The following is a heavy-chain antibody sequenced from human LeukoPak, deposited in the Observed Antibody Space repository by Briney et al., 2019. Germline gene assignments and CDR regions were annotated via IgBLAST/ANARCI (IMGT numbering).Heavy chain of an antibody. D-gene: IGHD6-13*01. CDR1: GGTFSSYA. J-gene: IGHJ4*02. CDR2: IIPIFGTA. CDR3: ARDDPIAAALTIDY. V-gene: IGHV1-69*05. Sequence: SVKVSCKASGGTFSSYAISWVRQAPGQGLELMGRIIPIFGTANYAQKFQGRVTITTDESTSTAYMELSSLRSEDTAVYYCARDDPIAAALTIDYWGQGTLVTVSS.